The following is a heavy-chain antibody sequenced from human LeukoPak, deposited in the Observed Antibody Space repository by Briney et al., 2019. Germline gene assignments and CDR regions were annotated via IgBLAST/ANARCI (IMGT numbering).Heavy chain of an antibody. CDR1: GFTFSDYA. V-gene: IGHV3-23*01. D-gene: IGHD6-19*01. CDR3: ASGYSSGWYYFDY. J-gene: IGHJ4*02. CDR2: VSGSGRST. Sequence: PGVSLRLFCAASGFTFSDYAMSWVRQAPGKGLEWVSAVSGSGRSTYYADSVKGRFTISRDTSKNTLYLQMNSLRAEDTAVYYCASGYSSGWYYFDYWGQGTLVTVSS.